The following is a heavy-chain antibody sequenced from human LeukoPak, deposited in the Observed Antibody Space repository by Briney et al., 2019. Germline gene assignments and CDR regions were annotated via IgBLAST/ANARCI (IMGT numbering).Heavy chain of an antibody. Sequence: GASVKVSFKTSGYTFTHYYMHWMRQAPGQGPEWMGWMNPNSGGTNYAQKFQGRVTMTRDTSITTAYMELSSLRSDDTAVYYCAPRRVAADKGFDYWGQGTLVTVSS. CDR2: MNPNSGGT. CDR3: APRRVAADKGFDY. D-gene: IGHD6-19*01. J-gene: IGHJ4*02. CDR1: GYTFTHYY. V-gene: IGHV1-2*02.